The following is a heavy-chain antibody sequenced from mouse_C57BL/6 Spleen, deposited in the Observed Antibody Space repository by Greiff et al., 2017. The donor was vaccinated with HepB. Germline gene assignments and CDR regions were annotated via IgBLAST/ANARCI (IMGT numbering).Heavy chain of an antibody. CDR3: ARDSNYWYFDV. J-gene: IGHJ1*03. CDR2: ISSGSSTI. CDR1: GFTVCDYG. Sequence: EVQLVESGGGLVKPGGALKLSCVASGFTVCDYGMHWVRQAPEKGLEWVAYISSGSSTIYYADTVKGRFTISRDNAKNTLFLQMTSLRSEDTAMYYCARDSNYWYFDVWGTGTTVTVSS. V-gene: IGHV5-17*01. D-gene: IGHD2-5*01.